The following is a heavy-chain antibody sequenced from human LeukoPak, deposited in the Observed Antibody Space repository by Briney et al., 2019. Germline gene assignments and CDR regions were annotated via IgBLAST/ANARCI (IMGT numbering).Heavy chain of an antibody. V-gene: IGHV4-39*01. J-gene: IGHJ4*02. D-gene: IGHD3-10*01. Sequence: TSETLSLTCTVSGGSISSSTYYWGWIRRPPGKGLEWIGSIYYSGSTYYNPSLKSRVTVSVDTSKNQFSLKLSSVTAADTAVYYCARGDLVGDFWGQGTLVTVSS. CDR2: IYYSGST. CDR3: ARGDLVGDF. CDR1: GGSISSSTYY.